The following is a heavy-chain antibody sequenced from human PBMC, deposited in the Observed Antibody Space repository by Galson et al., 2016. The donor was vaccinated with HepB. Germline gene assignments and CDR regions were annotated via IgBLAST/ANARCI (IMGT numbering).Heavy chain of an antibody. CDR3: ARAGYDGDFWSGYFDY. Sequence: LSLTCTVSGVSINSSTYYWSWIRQPAGKGLEWIGRIYTSGTTNYNPSLKSRVTISVDTSKNQFSLKLSSVTAADTAVYYCARAGYDGDFWSGYFDYWGQGTLVTVSS. V-gene: IGHV4-61*02. D-gene: IGHD3-3*01. CDR1: GVSINSSTYY. J-gene: IGHJ4*02. CDR2: IYTSGTT.